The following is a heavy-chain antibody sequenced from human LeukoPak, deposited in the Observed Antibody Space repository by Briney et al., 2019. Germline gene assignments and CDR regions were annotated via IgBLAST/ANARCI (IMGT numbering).Heavy chain of an antibody. Sequence: TSVKVSCKASGYTFTSYYMHWVRQAPGQGLEWMGIINPSGGSTSYAQKFQGRVTMTRDTSTSTVYMELSSLRSEDTAVYYCARESGATTLDYWGQGTLVTVSS. CDR2: INPSGGST. CDR1: GYTFTSYY. D-gene: IGHD5-12*01. J-gene: IGHJ4*02. V-gene: IGHV1-46*01. CDR3: ARESGATTLDY.